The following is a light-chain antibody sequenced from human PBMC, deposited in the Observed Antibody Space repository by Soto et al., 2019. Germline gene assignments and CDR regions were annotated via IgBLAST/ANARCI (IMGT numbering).Light chain of an antibody. CDR2: ENN. J-gene: IGLJ1*01. CDR1: SSNIGAGYE. CDR3: QSYDSSRSGYV. Sequence: QSVLTQPPSVSEAPGQRVTISCTGSSSNIGAGYEAHWYQQVPGTAPKLLIYENNNRPSGVADRFSGSKSGTSAPLAITGLQAEDEAEYYCQSYDSSRSGYVFGTGTKVTVL. V-gene: IGLV1-40*01.